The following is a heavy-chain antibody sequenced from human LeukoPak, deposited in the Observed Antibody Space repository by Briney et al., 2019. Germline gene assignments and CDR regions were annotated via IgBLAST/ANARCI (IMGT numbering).Heavy chain of an antibody. CDR2: TYYRSKWYN. D-gene: IGHD6-13*01. CDR3: ARLLGIGADSGDY. J-gene: IGHJ4*02. CDR1: GDSFSSNSAA. V-gene: IGHV6-1*01. Sequence: SQTLSLTCAISGDSFSSNSAAWNWLRQSPSRGLEWLGRTYYRSKWYNDYAISVKRRISINPDTSKNQLSLQLNSVTPEDTAVYYCARLLGIGADSGDYWGQGTLVTVSS.